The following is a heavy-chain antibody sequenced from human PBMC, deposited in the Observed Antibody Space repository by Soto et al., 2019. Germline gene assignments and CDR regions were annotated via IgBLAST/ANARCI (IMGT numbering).Heavy chain of an antibody. CDR3: ASSQSVVPAAIHYYYYGMDV. CDR1: GGTFSGYA. Sequence: SVKVSCKASGGTFSGYAISWVRQAPGQGLEWMGGIIPIFGTANYAQKFQGRVTITADKSMSTAYMELSSLRSEDTAVYYCASSQSVVPAAIHYYYYGMDVWGQGTTVTVSS. D-gene: IGHD2-2*02. V-gene: IGHV1-69*06. CDR2: IIPIFGTA. J-gene: IGHJ6*02.